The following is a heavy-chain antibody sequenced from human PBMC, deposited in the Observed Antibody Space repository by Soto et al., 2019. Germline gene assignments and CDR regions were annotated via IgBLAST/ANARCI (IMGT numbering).Heavy chain of an antibody. Sequence: EVQLLESGGGLVKPGGSLRLSCAASGFTFSSYAMSWVRQAPGKGLGWVSAISGSGVSTYYADSVKGRFTISRDNSKNTLYLQMNSLRAEDTAVYYCAKAPSYCSGGSCYSIPQYYYYYYMDVWGKGTTVTVSS. CDR1: GFTFSSYA. V-gene: IGHV3-23*01. J-gene: IGHJ6*03. CDR2: ISGSGVST. CDR3: AKAPSYCSGGSCYSIPQYYYYYYMDV. D-gene: IGHD2-15*01.